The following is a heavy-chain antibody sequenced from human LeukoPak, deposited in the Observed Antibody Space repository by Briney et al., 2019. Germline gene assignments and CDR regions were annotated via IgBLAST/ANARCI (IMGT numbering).Heavy chain of an antibody. D-gene: IGHD4-23*01. CDR3: ARDTSLSTVVNREGLCDY. J-gene: IGHJ4*02. CDR1: GGTFSSYA. V-gene: IGHV1-69*04. CDR2: IIPILGIA. Sequence: GSSVKVSCKASGGTFSSYAISWVRQAPGQGLEWMGRIIPILGIANYAQKFQGRVTITADKSTSTAYMELSSLRSEDTAVYYCARDTSLSTVVNREGLCDYWGQGTLVTVSS.